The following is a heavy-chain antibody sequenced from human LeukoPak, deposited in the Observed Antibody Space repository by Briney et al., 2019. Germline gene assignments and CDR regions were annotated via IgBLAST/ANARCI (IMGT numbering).Heavy chain of an antibody. V-gene: IGHV3-7*01. CDR2: IKPDGSAA. J-gene: IGHJ4*02. D-gene: IGHD6-19*01. CDR1: GFTFSMYW. Sequence: GGSLRLSCTDSGFTFSMYWMSWVRQAPGKGLEWLASIKPDGSAAIYVDSMKGRFAISRDNAKNSLYLQMNSLTVEDTAVYYCATHSDWRFDFWGQGTLVTVSS. CDR3: ATHSDWRFDF.